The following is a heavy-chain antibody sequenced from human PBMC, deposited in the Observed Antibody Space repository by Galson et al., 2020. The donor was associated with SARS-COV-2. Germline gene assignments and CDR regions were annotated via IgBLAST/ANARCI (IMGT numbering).Heavy chain of an antibody. CDR3: TRDPRIAAAGTLIYYYYYYMDV. Sequence: GGSLRLSCTASGFTFGDYAMSWVRQAPGKGLEWVGFIRSKAYGGTTEYAASVKGRFTISRDDSKSIAYLQMNSLKTEDTAVYYCTRDPRIAAAGTLIYYYYYYMDVWGKGTTVTVSS. J-gene: IGHJ6*03. CDR2: IRSKAYGGTT. V-gene: IGHV3-49*04. D-gene: IGHD6-13*01. CDR1: GFTFGDYA.